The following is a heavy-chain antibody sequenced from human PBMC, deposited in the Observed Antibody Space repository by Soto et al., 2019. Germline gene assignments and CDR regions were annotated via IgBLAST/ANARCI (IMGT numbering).Heavy chain of an antibody. Sequence: QVHVQQSGPGLVKPSQTLSLTCALSGDSVSTNRGAWTWIRQSPSRGLEWLGKTYYRSRWYQDYAVSVKGRMSISPDTSKNQISLQLNSVTPEDTAIYYCALEVASAGWLLYYFDSWGQGTLVTVSS. V-gene: IGHV6-1*01. CDR2: TYYRSRWYQ. D-gene: IGHD2-15*01. CDR3: ALEVASAGWLLYYFDS. CDR1: GDSVSTNRGA. J-gene: IGHJ4*02.